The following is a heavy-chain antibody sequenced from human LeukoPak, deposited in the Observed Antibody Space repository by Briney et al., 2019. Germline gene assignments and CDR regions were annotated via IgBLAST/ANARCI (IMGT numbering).Heavy chain of an antibody. CDR3: ARDRDSGYDSFDY. V-gene: IGHV3-30-3*01. J-gene: IGHJ4*02. Sequence: GGSLRLSCAASGFTFSSYAMHWVRQAPGKGLEWVAVISYDGSNKYYADSVKGRFTISRDNSKNTLYLQMNSLRAEDTAVCYCARDRDSGYDSFDYWGQGTLVTVSS. CDR1: GFTFSSYA. D-gene: IGHD5-12*01. CDR2: ISYDGSNK.